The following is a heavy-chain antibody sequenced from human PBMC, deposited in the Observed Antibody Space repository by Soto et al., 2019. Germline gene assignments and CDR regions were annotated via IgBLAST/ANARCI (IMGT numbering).Heavy chain of an antibody. Sequence: GSSGDLDCRRIIRPTPVEGLEWIGEIYLSGSTNYTPSLKSLVIISVDKSKNQFSLKLSSVTAADTAVYYCARRNSGGWYWYTVLDFWRKRSMVTVTS. V-gene: IGHV4-4*02. CDR3: ARRNSGGWYWYTVLDF. D-gene: IGHD6-19*01. J-gene: IGHJ3*01. CDR2: IYLSGST. CDR1: GSSGDLDC.